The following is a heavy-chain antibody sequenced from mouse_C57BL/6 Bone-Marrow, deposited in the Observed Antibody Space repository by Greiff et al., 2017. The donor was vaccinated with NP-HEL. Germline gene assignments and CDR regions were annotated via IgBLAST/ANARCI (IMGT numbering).Heavy chain of an antibody. J-gene: IGHJ1*03. CDR2: IHPNSGST. V-gene: IGHV1-64*01. D-gene: IGHD1-1*01. CDR1: GYTFTSYW. CDR3: ASSSPDWYFDV. Sequence: QVQLQQPGAELVKPGASVKLSCKASGYTFTSYWMHWVKQRPGQGLEWIGMIHPNSGSTNYNEKFKSKATLTVDKSSSTAYMQLSSLTSEDSAVYYCASSSPDWYFDVWGTGTTVTVSS.